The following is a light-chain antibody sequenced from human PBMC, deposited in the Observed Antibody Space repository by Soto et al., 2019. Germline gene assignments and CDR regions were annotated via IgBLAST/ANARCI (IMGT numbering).Light chain of an antibody. CDR2: VVS. J-gene: IGLJ1*01. CDR3: SSFNTSHTYV. V-gene: IGLV2-11*01. CDR1: SVDVGAYDF. Sequence: QSALTQPHSVSGSPGQSVTISCTGTSVDVGAYDFVSWYQQHPGKAPKLLIYVVSGRPSGVPHRFSGSKSGNAASLTISGIQAEDEDDYYCSSFNTSHTYVFGTGTKLTVL.